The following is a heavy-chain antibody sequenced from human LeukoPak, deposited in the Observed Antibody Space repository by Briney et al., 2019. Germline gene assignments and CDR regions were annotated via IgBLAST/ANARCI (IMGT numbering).Heavy chain of an antibody. D-gene: IGHD3-10*01. CDR1: GFTFSSYA. CDR3: AKEYGSGRYYFDY. V-gene: IGHV3-23*01. CDR2: ISGSGGST. J-gene: IGHJ4*02. Sequence: AGGSLRLSCAASGFTFSSYAMSWVRQAPGKGLEWVSAISGSGGSTYYADSVKGRFTIPRDNSKNTLYLQMNSLRAEDTAVYYCAKEYGSGRYYFDYWGQGTLVTVSS.